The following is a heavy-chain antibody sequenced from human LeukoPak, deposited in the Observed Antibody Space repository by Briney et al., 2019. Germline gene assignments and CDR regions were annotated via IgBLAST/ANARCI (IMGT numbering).Heavy chain of an antibody. V-gene: IGHV3-30*18. Sequence: PGGSLRLSCAASGFSFSLYGMHWVRQAPGKGLEWVAVISNDGDSEYYSDSVKGRFTISRDNAKVTLYLQMDSLRRDDTAVYFCAKDGRGRTFFGDIEYWGQGTLVAVSS. CDR1: GFSFSLYG. D-gene: IGHD3-10*01. CDR2: ISNDGDSE. J-gene: IGHJ4*02. CDR3: AKDGRGRTFFGDIEY.